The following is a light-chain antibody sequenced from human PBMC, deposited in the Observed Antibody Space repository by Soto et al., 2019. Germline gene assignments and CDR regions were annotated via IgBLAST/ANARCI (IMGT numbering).Light chain of an antibody. CDR2: GNN. V-gene: IGLV1-40*01. CDR1: SSNLGAGYD. CDR3: QSYDGSLATSI. Sequence: QSVLTQPPSVSGTPGQRVSISCTGTSSNLGAGYDVHWYQQLPGAAPRLLIFGNNVGPSGVPDRFSGSKSGTSASLAITGLQAEDEAIYHCQSYDGSLATSIFGAGTKLTVL. J-gene: IGLJ2*01.